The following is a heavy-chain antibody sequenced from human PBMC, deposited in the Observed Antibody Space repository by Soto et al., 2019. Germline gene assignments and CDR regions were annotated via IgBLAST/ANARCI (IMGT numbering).Heavy chain of an antibody. V-gene: IGHV3-7*05. CDR1: GFTFSSYW. J-gene: IGHJ5*02. CDR2: IKEDGSEK. Sequence: PGGSLRLSCAASGFTFSSYWMRWVRKAPGKGLECVASIKEDGSEKYYVDSVKGRFTISRDDAKNSLYLQMNSLRVEDTAVYYCTRNLGWGWFDPWGQGTLVTVSS. D-gene: IGHD6-19*01. CDR3: TRNLGWGWFDP.